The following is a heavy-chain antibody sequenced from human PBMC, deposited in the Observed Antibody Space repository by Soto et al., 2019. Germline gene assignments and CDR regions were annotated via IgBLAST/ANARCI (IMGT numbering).Heavy chain of an antibody. D-gene: IGHD2-15*01. V-gene: IGHV3-30*18. CDR3: ANMQQDDIVVVVAATFSDYYYYYGMDV. CDR2: ISYDGSNK. Sequence: GGSLRLSCAASGFTFSSYGMHWVRQAPGKGLEWVAVISYDGSNKYYADSVKGRFTISRDNSKNTLYLQMNSLRAEDTAVYYCANMQQDDIVVVVAATFSDYYYYYGMDVWGQGTTVTVSS. J-gene: IGHJ6*02. CDR1: GFTFSSYG.